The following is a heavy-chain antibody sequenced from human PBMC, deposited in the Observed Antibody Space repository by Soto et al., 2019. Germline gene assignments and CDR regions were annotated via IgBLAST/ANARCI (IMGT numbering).Heavy chain of an antibody. D-gene: IGHD4-17*01. CDR3: ARELNTVTTRDAFDI. Sequence: QVQLVESGGGVVQPGRSLRLSCAATGFTFSSFGMQWVRQAPGKGLEWVAVIWYDANSKYFADSVKGRFTISRDNSKNTLYLQMNSLRAEDTAVYYCARELNTVTTRDAFDIWGQGTMVTVSS. CDR2: IWYDANSK. CDR1: GFTFSSFG. V-gene: IGHV3-33*01. J-gene: IGHJ3*02.